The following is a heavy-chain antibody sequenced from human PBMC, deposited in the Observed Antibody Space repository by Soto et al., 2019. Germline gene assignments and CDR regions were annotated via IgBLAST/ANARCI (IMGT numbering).Heavy chain of an antibody. V-gene: IGHV1-18*01. CDR3: ARDRFVHIVVVTAKRGFDY. J-gene: IGHJ4*02. D-gene: IGHD2-21*02. CDR1: GYTFTSYG. CDR2: ISAYNGNT. Sequence: QVQLVQSGAEVKKPGASVKVSCKASGYTFTSYGISWVRQAPGQGLEWMGWISAYNGNTNYAQKLQGRVTMTTDTSPRTAYMELISMRSDDTAVYYCARDRFVHIVVVTAKRGFDYWGQGTLVTVSS.